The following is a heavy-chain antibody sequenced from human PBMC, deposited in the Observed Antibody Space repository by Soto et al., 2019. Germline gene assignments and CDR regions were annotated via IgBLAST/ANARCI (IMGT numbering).Heavy chain of an antibody. CDR1: GYTFTGYY. CDR2: INPNSGGT. D-gene: IGHD3-3*01. Sequence: ASVKVSCKASGYTFTGYYMHWVRQAPGQGLEWMGWINPNSGGTNYAQKFQGWVTMTRDTSISTAYMELSRLRSDDTAVYYCARVRSVDFWSGYYTHPAGMDVWGQGTTVTVSS. J-gene: IGHJ6*02. V-gene: IGHV1-2*04. CDR3: ARVRSVDFWSGYYTHPAGMDV.